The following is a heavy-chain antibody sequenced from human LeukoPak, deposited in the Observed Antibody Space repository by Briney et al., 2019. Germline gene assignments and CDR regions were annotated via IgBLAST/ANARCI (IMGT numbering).Heavy chain of an antibody. Sequence: ASVKVSCKASGYTFTSYDIHWVRQASGHGLEWMGWMNPKSAHTGHAQRFQGRVTMTMNTSISTAYMELSSLTSGDTAMYYCTRGPSYHSKWVGGMWFDPWGQGTLVSVSS. J-gene: IGHJ5*02. CDR2: MNPKSAHT. D-gene: IGHD6-19*01. V-gene: IGHV1-8*01. CDR1: GYTFTSYD. CDR3: TRGPSYHSKWVGGMWFDP.